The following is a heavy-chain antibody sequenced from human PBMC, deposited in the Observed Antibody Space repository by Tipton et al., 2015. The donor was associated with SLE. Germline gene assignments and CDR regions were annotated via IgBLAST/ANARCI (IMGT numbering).Heavy chain of an antibody. J-gene: IGHJ4*02. CDR2: VYHSGTS. CDR3: AGEPDY. V-gene: IGHV4-39*07. Sequence: TLSLTCTFSGDSFTDYGHYWGWIRQPPGKGLEWIASVYHSGTSYYNPSLKSRVAMSVDTSKSQFSLRLSSVTAADTAVYYCAGEPDYWGQGTLVTVSS. CDR1: GDSFTDYGHY.